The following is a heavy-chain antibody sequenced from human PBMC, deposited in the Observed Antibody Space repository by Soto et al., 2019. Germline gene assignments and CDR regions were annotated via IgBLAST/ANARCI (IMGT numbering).Heavy chain of an antibody. J-gene: IGHJ6*02. D-gene: IGHD3-10*01. Sequence: GASVKVPCKASCYTFTNYGISWVRQAPGQGLEWMGWINVYNGNTKYAQKVQGRVTMITDTSTSTAYMELRSLRSDDTAVYYCARDRGAYGMDVWGQGTTVTVS. V-gene: IGHV1-18*01. CDR1: CYTFTNYG. CDR2: INVYNGNT. CDR3: ARDRGAYGMDV.